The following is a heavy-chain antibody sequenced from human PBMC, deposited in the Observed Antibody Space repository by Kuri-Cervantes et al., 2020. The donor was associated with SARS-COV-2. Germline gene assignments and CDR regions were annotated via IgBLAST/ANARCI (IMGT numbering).Heavy chain of an antibody. CDR1: GFTFSSYS. CDR2: ISSSSSYI. Sequence: GGSLRLSCAASGFTFSSYSMNWVRQAPGKGLEWVSSISSSSSYIYYADSVKGRFTISRDNAKNSLYLQMNSLRAEDTALYYCAKDIGGGDCSGGSCYSGGPFDYWGQGTLVTVSS. V-gene: IGHV3-21*04. D-gene: IGHD2-15*01. J-gene: IGHJ4*02. CDR3: AKDIGGGDCSGGSCYSGGPFDY.